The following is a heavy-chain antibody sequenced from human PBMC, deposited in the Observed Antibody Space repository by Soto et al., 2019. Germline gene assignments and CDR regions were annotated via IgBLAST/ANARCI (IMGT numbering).Heavy chain of an antibody. CDR3: ARDMIFGVVPKADNAFDI. V-gene: IGHV1-69*13. CDR1: GGTFSSYA. J-gene: IGHJ3*02. D-gene: IGHD3-3*01. Sequence: VASVKVSCKASGGTFSSYAISWVRQAPGQGLEWMGGIIPIFGTANYAQKFQGRVTITADESTSTAYMELSSLRSEDTAVYYCARDMIFGVVPKADNAFDIWGQGTMVTVSS. CDR2: IIPIFGTA.